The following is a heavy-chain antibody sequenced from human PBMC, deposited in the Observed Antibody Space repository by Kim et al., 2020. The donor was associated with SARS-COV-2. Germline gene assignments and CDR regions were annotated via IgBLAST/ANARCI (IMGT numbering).Heavy chain of an antibody. V-gene: IGHV3-30-3*01. CDR1: GFTFSSYA. Sequence: GGSLRLSCAASGFTFSSYAMYWVRQPPGKGLQWVAVMSYNGVNKYYADSVKGRFTISRDNSKSTLYLQMNTLRGEDTAVYYCARAGSDNDFYYNYAMDVWGQGSTVTVSS. CDR3: ARAGSDNDFYYNYAMDV. D-gene: IGHD6-19*01. CDR2: MSYNGVNK. J-gene: IGHJ6*02.